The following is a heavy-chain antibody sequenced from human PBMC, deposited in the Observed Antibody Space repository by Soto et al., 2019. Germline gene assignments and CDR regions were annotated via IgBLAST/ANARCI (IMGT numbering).Heavy chain of an antibody. D-gene: IGHD5-18*01. CDR3: ARGNQRLIQLWYFDL. J-gene: IGHJ2*01. Sequence: QVQLVQSGAEVKKPGSSVKVSCKASGGTFSNYPISWVRQAPGQGLEWMGGIIPIFGTVNYAQKFQGRVTITADESTSTAYMELSSLRSEDTAVYYCARGNQRLIQLWYFDLWGRGTLVTVSS. CDR1: GGTFSNYP. V-gene: IGHV1-69*12. CDR2: IIPIFGTV.